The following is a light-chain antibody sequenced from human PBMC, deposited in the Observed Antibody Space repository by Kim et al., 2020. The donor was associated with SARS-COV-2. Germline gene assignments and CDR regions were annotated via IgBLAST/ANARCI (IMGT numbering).Light chain of an antibody. CDR2: GVS. CDR1: SSDFGGYNY. Sequence: QSITISCTGTSSDFGGYNYVTWYQQHPGKAPKLMIYGVSNRPSGVSNRFSGSKSGNTASLTSSGLQAEDEADYYCSSYTSKSTLYVFGIGTKVTVL. J-gene: IGLJ1*01. V-gene: IGLV2-14*03. CDR3: SSYTSKSTLYV.